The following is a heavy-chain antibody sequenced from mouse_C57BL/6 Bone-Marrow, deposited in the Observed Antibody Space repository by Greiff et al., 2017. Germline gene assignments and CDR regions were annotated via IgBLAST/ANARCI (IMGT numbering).Heavy chain of an antibody. CDR3: AREYYYGSSYNFDY. CDR2: IDPSDSYT. V-gene: IGHV1-69*01. D-gene: IGHD1-1*01. Sequence: VQLQQPGAELVMPGASVKLSCKASGYTFTSYWMHWVKQRPGQGLEWIGEIDPSDSYTNYNQKFKGKSTLTVDKSSSTAYMQLGSLTSEDSAVYYCAREYYYGSSYNFDYWGQGTTLTVSS. J-gene: IGHJ2*01. CDR1: GYTFTSYW.